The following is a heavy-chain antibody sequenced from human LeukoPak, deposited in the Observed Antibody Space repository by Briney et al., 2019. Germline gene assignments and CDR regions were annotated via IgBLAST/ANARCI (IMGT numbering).Heavy chain of an antibody. CDR2: IYNSGIT. CDR1: GGTISSGDYY. D-gene: IGHD5-24*01. Sequence: SQTLSLTCAASGGTISSGDYYWNCIPQHPGQGLEWIGYIYNSGITHTKPSLKCRVTISVDTSKNQLSLKLRYVTPADTGVYYCARGAKMATRGFDYWGQGTLVTVS. CDR3: ARGAKMATRGFDY. V-gene: IGHV4-31*11. J-gene: IGHJ4*02.